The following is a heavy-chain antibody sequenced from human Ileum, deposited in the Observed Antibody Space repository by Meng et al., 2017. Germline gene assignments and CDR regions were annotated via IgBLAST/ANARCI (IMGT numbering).Heavy chain of an antibody. D-gene: IGHD2-15*01. CDR1: GASISSGDW. CDR3: ARNGAYSADH. V-gene: IGHV4-4*02. J-gene: IGHJ4*02. Sequence: QVQVRERAPGLVGPSGTLSLTCAVSGASISSGDWWSWVRQPPGKGLEWIGEIHHGGDTNYNPSLKSRVTISVDKSNNQYSLRLTSVTAADTAMYYCARNGAYSADHWGQGTLVTVSS. CDR2: IHHGGDT.